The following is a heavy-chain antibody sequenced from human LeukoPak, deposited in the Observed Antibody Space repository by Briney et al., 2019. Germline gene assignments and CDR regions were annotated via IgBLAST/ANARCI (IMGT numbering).Heavy chain of an antibody. V-gene: IGHV4-30-4*07. CDR1: GGSISSGGYS. J-gene: IGHJ6*03. D-gene: IGHD4-17*01. CDR2: IYYSGST. CDR3: ARELAVTRFMDV. Sequence: SETLSLTCAVSGGSISSGGYSWSWIRQPPGKGLEWIGYIYYSGSTYYNPSLKSRVTISVDTSKNQFSLKLSSVTAADTAVYYCARELAVTRFMDVWGKGTTVTVSS.